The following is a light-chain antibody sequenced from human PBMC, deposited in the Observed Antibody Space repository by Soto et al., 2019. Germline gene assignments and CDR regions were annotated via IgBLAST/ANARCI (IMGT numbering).Light chain of an antibody. CDR3: QQFISHPWT. J-gene: IGKJ1*01. Sequence: DIPMTQSPSTLPASVGDRVTVTCRASQSISSWLAWYQQKPGKAPKLLIYKASSLESGVPSRFSGSGSGTEFTLTISSLQPDDFATYYCQQFISHPWTFGQGTKVEIK. CDR2: KAS. V-gene: IGKV1-5*03. CDR1: QSISSW.